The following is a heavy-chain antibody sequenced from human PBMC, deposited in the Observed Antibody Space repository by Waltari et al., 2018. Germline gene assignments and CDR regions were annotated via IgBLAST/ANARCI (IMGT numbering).Heavy chain of an antibody. V-gene: IGHV4-38-2*01. Sequence: QVQLQESGPGLVKPSETLSLTCAVSGYSISSGYYWGWIRQPPGKGLEWIGSIYHSGSTYYNPSLKSRVTISVDTSKNQFSLKLSSVTAADTAVYYCARQEGAKGREGAFDIWGQGTMVTVSS. J-gene: IGHJ3*02. CDR1: GYSISSGYY. CDR3: ARQEGAKGREGAFDI. CDR2: IYHSGST. D-gene: IGHD1-26*01.